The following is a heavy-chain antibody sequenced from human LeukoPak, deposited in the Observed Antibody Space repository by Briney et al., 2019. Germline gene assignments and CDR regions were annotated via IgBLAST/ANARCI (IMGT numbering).Heavy chain of an antibody. CDR1: GFTFSSHA. CDR3: AKDLVFGRNWFDP. V-gene: IGHV3-23*01. CDR2: ISGSGDST. D-gene: IGHD3-10*01. Sequence: GGSLRLSCAASGFTFSSHAMNWVRQAPGKGLEWVSIISGSGDSTFYADSVKGRFTISRDNSKNTLYLQMNSLRAEDTAVYYCAKDLVFGRNWFDPWGQGSLVTVSS. J-gene: IGHJ5*02.